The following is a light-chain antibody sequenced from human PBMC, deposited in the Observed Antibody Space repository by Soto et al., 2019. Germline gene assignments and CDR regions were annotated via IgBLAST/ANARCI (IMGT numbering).Light chain of an antibody. V-gene: IGKV3-20*01. Sequence: EIVLTQSPGTLSLSPGERATLSCRASQSITNNYLAWYQQRPGQAPRLLINGASSRATGIPDRFSGSGSGTDFSLTISRLEPEDFAVYYCHQYGISPVLTFGVGTWVETK. CDR2: GAS. CDR1: QSITNNY. J-gene: IGKJ4*01. CDR3: HQYGISPVLT.